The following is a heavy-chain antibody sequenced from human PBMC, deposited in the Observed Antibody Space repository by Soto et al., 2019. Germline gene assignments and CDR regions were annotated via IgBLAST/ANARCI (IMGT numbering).Heavy chain of an antibody. V-gene: IGHV1-18*01. CDR1: GYTFTNYD. Sequence: RASVKVSCKASGYTFTNYDINWVRQAPGQGLEWMGWISVKNGNTDYAQKLQGRVTLTTDTSTSTAYMELRSLSSDDTAVYYCARINWNPRAVDYWGQGTLVTVSS. D-gene: IGHD1-1*01. CDR3: ARINWNPRAVDY. J-gene: IGHJ4*02. CDR2: ISVKNGNT.